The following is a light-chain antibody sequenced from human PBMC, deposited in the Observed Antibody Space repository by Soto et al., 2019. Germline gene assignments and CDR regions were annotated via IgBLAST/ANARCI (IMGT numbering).Light chain of an antibody. V-gene: IGLV2-8*01. J-gene: IGLJ2*01. CDR3: SSYAGSNNVV. CDR1: SSDVGGYKY. Sequence: QSALTQPPSASGSPGQSVTISCTGTSSDVGGYKYVSWYQQNPGKAPKLMIYEVSKRPSGVPDRFSGSKSGNTASLTVSGLQAEDEADYYCSSYAGSNNVVFGGGTKLTVL. CDR2: EVS.